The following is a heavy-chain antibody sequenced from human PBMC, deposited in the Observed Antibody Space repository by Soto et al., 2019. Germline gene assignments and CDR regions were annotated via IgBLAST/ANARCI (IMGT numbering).Heavy chain of an antibody. CDR3: ARGEGYYDSSGYYRY. D-gene: IGHD3-22*01. Sequence: SETLSLTCAVSGGSISSGGYSWSWIRQPPGKGLEWIGYIYHSGSTYYNPSLKSRVTISVDRSKNQFSLKLSSVTAAGTAVYYCARGEGYYDSSGYYRYWGQGTLVTVS. CDR2: IYHSGST. V-gene: IGHV4-30-2*01. J-gene: IGHJ4*02. CDR1: GGSISSGGYS.